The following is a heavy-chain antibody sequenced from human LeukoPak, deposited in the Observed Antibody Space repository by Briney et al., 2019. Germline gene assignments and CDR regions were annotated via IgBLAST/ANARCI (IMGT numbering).Heavy chain of an antibody. Sequence: PGRSLRLSCAASGFTSDDYAMHWVRQAPGKGLEWVSGISWNSGSIGYADSVKGRFTISRDNAKNSLYLQMYSLRAEDTALYYCAKDMAPGIAVAGPFNYGMDVWGQGTTVTVSS. CDR2: ISWNSGSI. CDR3: AKDMAPGIAVAGPFNYGMDV. CDR1: GFTSDDYA. V-gene: IGHV3-9*02. J-gene: IGHJ6*02. D-gene: IGHD6-19*01.